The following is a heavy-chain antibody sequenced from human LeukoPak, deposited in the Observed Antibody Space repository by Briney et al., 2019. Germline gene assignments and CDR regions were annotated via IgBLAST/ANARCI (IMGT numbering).Heavy chain of an antibody. V-gene: IGHV1-69*01. CDR2: IIPIFGTA. CDR3: ARELAFGEPYYYGMDV. D-gene: IGHD3-10*01. Sequence: ASVKVSCKASGGTFSSYAISWVRQAPGQGLEWMGGIIPIFGTANYAQKFQGRVTITADESTSTAYMELSSLRSEDTAVYYCARELAFGEPYYYGMDVWGQGTTVTVSS. CDR1: GGTFSSYA. J-gene: IGHJ6*02.